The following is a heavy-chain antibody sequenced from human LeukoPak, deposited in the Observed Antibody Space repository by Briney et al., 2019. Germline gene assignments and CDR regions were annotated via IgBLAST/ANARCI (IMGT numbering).Heavy chain of an antibody. J-gene: IGHJ3*02. D-gene: IGHD6-19*01. Sequence: PSETLSLTCTVSGGSISSYYWSWIRQPPGKGLEWIGYIYYSGSTNYNPSLKSRVTISVDTSKNQFSLKLSSVTAADTAVYYCARPHSSGWPYAFDIWGQGTMVTVSS. CDR2: IYYSGST. CDR1: GGSISSYY. V-gene: IGHV4-59*08. CDR3: ARPHSSGWPYAFDI.